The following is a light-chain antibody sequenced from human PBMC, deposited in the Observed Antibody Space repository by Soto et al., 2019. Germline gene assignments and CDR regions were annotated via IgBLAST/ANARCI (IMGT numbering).Light chain of an antibody. V-gene: IGKV3-15*01. CDR2: GAF. J-gene: IGKJ1*01. CDR3: QQYNDWPLT. Sequence: EIVMTQSPVTLSVSPGARATLSCRASQSVSRNLAWYHQKPGQAPSMPIYGAFTRATGVPARFSGTLYGTAGTITLSSLQSEDFQLYDGQQYNDWPLTFGQGTKVDI. CDR1: QSVSRN.